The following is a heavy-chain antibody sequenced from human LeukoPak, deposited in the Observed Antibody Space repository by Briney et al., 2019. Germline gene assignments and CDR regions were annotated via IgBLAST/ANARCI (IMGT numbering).Heavy chain of an antibody. Sequence: ASVKVSCKASGYTFTSYYMHWVRQAPGQGLEWMGIINPSGGSTSYAQKFQGRVTMTRDTSTSTVYMELSSLRSEDTAVYYCARGPGAAAVRYYYYGMDVWGQGTTVAVSS. V-gene: IGHV1-46*01. CDR3: ARGPGAAAVRYYYYGMDV. CDR2: INPSGGST. CDR1: GYTFTSYY. D-gene: IGHD6-13*01. J-gene: IGHJ6*02.